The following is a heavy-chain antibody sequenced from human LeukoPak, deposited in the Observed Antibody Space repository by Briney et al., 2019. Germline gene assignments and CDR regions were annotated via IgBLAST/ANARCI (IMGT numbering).Heavy chain of an antibody. CDR2: IYSGGST. CDR3: AREGYGEWYGMAV. V-gene: IGHV3-53*04. J-gene: IGHJ6*02. CDR1: GFSFSSNY. Sequence: GGSLRLSCVASGFSFSSNYMTWVRQAPGKGLEWVSLIYSGGSTDYADSVKGRFTISRHNSENTVYLQMTTLRPEDTAVYSCAREGYGEWYGMAVWGQGTTVTVS. D-gene: IGHD4-17*01.